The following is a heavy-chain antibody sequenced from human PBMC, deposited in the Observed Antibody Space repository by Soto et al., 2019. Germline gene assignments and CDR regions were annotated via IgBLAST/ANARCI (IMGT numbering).Heavy chain of an antibody. D-gene: IGHD3-16*01. Sequence: QVQLVQSGAEVKKPGASVKVPCKASGYTFTSYGISWVRQAPGQGLEWMGWISAYNGNTNYAQKLQGRVTMTTDTSTSTAYMELRSLRSDDTAVYYCARDFMAFGGVTRGVIDYWGQGTLVTVSS. CDR3: ARDFMAFGGVTRGVIDY. CDR1: GYTFTSYG. V-gene: IGHV1-18*01. CDR2: ISAYNGNT. J-gene: IGHJ4*02.